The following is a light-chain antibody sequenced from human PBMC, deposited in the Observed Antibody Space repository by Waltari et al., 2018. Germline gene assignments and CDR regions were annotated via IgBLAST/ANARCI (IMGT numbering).Light chain of an antibody. V-gene: IGLV2-11*02. CDR3: CSYAGSYTFGV. CDR1: SRDVGGYNH. J-gene: IGLJ2*01. CDR2: TNK. Sequence: QSALTQPRSVSGSPGQSVTISCTGTSRDVGGYNHVSWYQQRPGKAPKLIIYTNKKRPSGVPDRFSGSKSGNTASLTISGLQAEDEADYYCCSYAGSYTFGVFGGGTKVTVL.